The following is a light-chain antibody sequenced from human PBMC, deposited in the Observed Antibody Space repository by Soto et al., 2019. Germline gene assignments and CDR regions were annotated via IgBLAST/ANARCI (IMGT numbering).Light chain of an antibody. V-gene: IGKV1-39*01. CDR1: QSINYY. J-gene: IGKJ2*01. Sequence: DIQMTQSPSSLSASIGDRVIITCRASQSINYYLNWYQQKPGKAPNLLVYTAASLRSGVPSRFSGSASGTDFTLTISSLQPEDFATYYCQQSFTTPYTFGQGTKLEI. CDR2: TAA. CDR3: QQSFTTPYT.